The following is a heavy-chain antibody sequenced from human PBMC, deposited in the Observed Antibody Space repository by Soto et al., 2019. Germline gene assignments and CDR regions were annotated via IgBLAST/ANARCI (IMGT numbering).Heavy chain of an antibody. D-gene: IGHD2-21*02. CDR1: GFTFSSYA. V-gene: IGHV3-23*01. Sequence: EVQLLESGGGLVQPGGSLRLSCAAFGFTFSSYAMSWVRQAPGKGLEWVSAISGSGGSTYYADSVKGRFTISRDNSKNTLYLQMNSLRAEDTAVYYCAKDFGTIVVVTDWFDPWGQGTLVTVSS. CDR2: ISGSGGST. CDR3: AKDFGTIVVVTDWFDP. J-gene: IGHJ5*02.